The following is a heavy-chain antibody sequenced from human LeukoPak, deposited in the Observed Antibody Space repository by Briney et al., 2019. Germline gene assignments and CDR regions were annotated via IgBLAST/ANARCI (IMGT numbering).Heavy chain of an antibody. J-gene: IGHJ4*02. CDR3: TRVSTGGAYSSNGFDY. D-gene: IGHD6-19*01. Sequence: PGGSLRLSCTASGFTFGDYAMSWVRQAPEKGLEWVGFIRSKAYGGTTEYAASVKGRFTISRDDSKSIAYLQMNSLKTEDTAVYYCTRVSTGGAYSSNGFDYWGQGTLVTVSS. V-gene: IGHV3-49*04. CDR1: GFTFGDYA. CDR2: IRSKAYGGTT.